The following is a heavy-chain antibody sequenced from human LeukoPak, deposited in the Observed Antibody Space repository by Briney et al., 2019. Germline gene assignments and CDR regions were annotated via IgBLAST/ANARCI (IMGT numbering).Heavy chain of an antibody. CDR2: IRYDGSNE. V-gene: IGHV3-30*01. CDR3: ARDRCSSTSCYFFDS. Sequence: IRYDGSNEYYADSVKGRFTISRDNSKNTLYVQMNSLSDEDTAVYYCARDRCSSTSCYFFDSWGQGTLVTVSS. D-gene: IGHD2-2*01. J-gene: IGHJ4*02.